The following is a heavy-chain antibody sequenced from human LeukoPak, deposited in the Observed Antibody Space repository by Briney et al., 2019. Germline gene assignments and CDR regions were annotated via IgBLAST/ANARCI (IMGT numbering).Heavy chain of an antibody. CDR3: ARGMNYYDSSGYSSRWFDP. Sequence: GGSLRLSCAASGFTFSSYSMNWVRQAPGKGLEWVSYISSSSSTIYYADSVKGRFTISRDNAKNSLYLQMNSLRDEDTAVYYCARGMNYYDSSGYSSRWFDPWGQGTLVTVSS. J-gene: IGHJ5*02. D-gene: IGHD3-22*01. CDR1: GFTFSSYS. V-gene: IGHV3-48*02. CDR2: ISSSSSTI.